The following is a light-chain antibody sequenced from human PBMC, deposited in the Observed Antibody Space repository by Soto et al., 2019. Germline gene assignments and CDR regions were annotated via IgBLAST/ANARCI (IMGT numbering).Light chain of an antibody. Sequence: QSALTQPASVSGSPGQSITISCTGTSSDVGGYNHVSWYQQHPGKAPKVMIYDVSNRPSGVSNRFSGSKSGNTASLTISGLQAEDEADYYCSSYTGSSTLYVFGTGTKVTVL. CDR3: SSYTGSSTLYV. V-gene: IGLV2-14*01. CDR1: SSDVGGYNH. J-gene: IGLJ1*01. CDR2: DVS.